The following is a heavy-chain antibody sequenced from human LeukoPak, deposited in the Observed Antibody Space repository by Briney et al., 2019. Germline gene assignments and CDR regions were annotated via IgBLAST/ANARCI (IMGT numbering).Heavy chain of an antibody. CDR1: GASISSGGYS. D-gene: IGHD2-21*02. V-gene: IGHV4-30-2*01. Sequence: SQTLSLTCAVSGASISSGGYSWSWIRQPPGKGLEWIGYIYHSGSTYYNPSLKSRVTISVDRSKNQFSLKLSYVTAADTAVYYCARVHGGNSFRWYFDLWGRGTLVTVSS. CDR2: IYHSGST. J-gene: IGHJ2*01. CDR3: ARVHGGNSFRWYFDL.